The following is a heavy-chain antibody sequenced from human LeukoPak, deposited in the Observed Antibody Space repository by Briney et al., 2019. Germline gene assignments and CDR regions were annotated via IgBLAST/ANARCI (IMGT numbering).Heavy chain of an antibody. V-gene: IGHV3-23*01. D-gene: IGHD3-22*01. J-gene: IGHJ4*02. CDR1: GFTFSSYA. CDR3: AKVPETYYDSSDYLDY. CDR2: ISGSGGST. Sequence: GGSLRLSCAVSGFTFSSYAMSWVRQAPGKGLKWVSAISGSGGSTYYADSVKGRFTISRDNSKNTLYLQMNSLRAEDTAVYYCAKVPETYYDSSDYLDYWGQGTLVTVSS.